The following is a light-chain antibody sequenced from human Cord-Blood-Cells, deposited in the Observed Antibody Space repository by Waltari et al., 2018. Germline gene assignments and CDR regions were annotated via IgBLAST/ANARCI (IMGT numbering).Light chain of an antibody. CDR2: EGS. CDR3: CSYAGSSRV. J-gene: IGLJ3*02. V-gene: IGLV2-23*01. Sequence: QSALTQPASVSGSPGQSITISCTGTSSDVASYNLVSWYQQHPGKAPKLMIYEGSKRPSGVSNRFSGSKSGNTASLTISGLQAEDEADYYCCSYAGSSRVFGGGTKLTVL. CDR1: SSDVASYNL.